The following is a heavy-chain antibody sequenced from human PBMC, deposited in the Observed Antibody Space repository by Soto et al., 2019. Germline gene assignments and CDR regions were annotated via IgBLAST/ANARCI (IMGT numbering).Heavy chain of an antibody. CDR1: GFTFSSYA. D-gene: IGHD2-21*02. Sequence: GGSLRLSCAASGFTFSSYAMSWVRQAPGKGLEWVSAISGSGGSTYYADSVKGRFTISRDNSKNTLDLQMNSLRAEDTAVYYCAKEVSVVVTAINYYYGMDVWGQGTTVTVSS. CDR3: AKEVSVVVTAINYYYGMDV. CDR2: ISGSGGST. V-gene: IGHV3-23*01. J-gene: IGHJ6*02.